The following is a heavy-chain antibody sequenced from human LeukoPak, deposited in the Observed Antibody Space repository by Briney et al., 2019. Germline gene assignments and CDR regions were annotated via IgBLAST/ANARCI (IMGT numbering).Heavy chain of an antibody. D-gene: IGHD5-24*01. V-gene: IGHV3-23*01. CDR2: ISGSGGST. J-gene: IGHJ5*02. CDR1: GFTFSSYA. CDR3: AKDRWGWLQGGGWFDP. Sequence: GGSLRLSCAASGFTFSSYAMSWVRQAPGKGLEWVSAISGSGGSTYYADSVKGRFTISRDNSKNTLYLQMNSLRAEDTAVYYCAKDRWGWLQGGGWFDPWGQGTLVTVSS.